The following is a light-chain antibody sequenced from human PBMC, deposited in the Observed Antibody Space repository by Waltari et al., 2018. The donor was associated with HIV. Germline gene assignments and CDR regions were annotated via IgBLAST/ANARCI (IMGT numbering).Light chain of an antibody. CDR2: GVT. Sequence: QSALTQPASLSGSPGQSVTITCSGLTSDIASHILISWYQQHPCKVPKLVIFGVTNRASEISDRFSGSRSGDTASLIISGLQSEDEAHYYCSSYSTSGFLLFGGGTKLTVL. CDR1: TSDIASHIL. V-gene: IGLV2-14*01. CDR3: SSYSTSGFLL. J-gene: IGLJ3*02.